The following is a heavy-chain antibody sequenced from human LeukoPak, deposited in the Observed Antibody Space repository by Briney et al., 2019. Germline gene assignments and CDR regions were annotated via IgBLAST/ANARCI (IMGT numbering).Heavy chain of an antibody. CDR2: LTRTSSAT. CDR1: GFIFSSYT. CDR3: ATGGSEYRSDWFDS. J-gene: IGHJ5*01. D-gene: IGHD5-18*01. Sequence: GGSLRLSCAASGFIFSSYTMSWVRQAPGRGLEWLSYLTRTSSATWYADSVKGRFTIFRDNAKSSLYLQMNSLRVEDTAVYYCATGGSEYRSDWFDSWGQGTLVNVAS. V-gene: IGHV3-48*01.